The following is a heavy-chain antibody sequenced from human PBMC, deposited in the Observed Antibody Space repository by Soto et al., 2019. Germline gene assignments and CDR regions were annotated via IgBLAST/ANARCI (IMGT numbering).Heavy chain of an antibody. D-gene: IGHD1-20*01. Sequence: EVQLLESGGGLVQPGGSLRLSCAASGFTFSSYAMSWVRQAPGKGLEWVSAISGSGGSTYYADSVKGPFSISRDNSKNTLYRQMNRLTVEDTGVYYCANRARLLTGDIPDYFDYWGQGTLVTVSS. CDR2: ISGSGGST. CDR3: ANRARLLTGDIPDYFDY. V-gene: IGHV3-23*01. J-gene: IGHJ4*02. CDR1: GFTFSSYA.